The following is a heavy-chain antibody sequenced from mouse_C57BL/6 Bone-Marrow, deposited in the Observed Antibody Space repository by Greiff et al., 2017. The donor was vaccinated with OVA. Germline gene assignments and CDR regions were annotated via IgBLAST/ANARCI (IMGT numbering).Heavy chain of an antibody. CDR2: IHPNSGST. J-gene: IGHJ4*01. V-gene: IGHV1-64*01. CDR3: ARSRYGSELGQDYAMDY. CDR1: GYTFTSYW. Sequence: QVQLQQPGAELVKPGASVKLSCKASGYTFTSYWMHWVKQRPGQGLEWIGMIHPNSGSTNYNEKFKSKATLTVDKSSSTAYMQLSSLTSEDSAVYYCARSRYGSELGQDYAMDYWGQGTSVTVSS. D-gene: IGHD4-1*01.